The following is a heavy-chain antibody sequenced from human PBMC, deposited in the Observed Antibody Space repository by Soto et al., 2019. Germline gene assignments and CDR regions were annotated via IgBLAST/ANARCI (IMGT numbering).Heavy chain of an antibody. Sequence: ASVKVSCKXSGYTFTSYYMHWVRQAPGQGLEWMGIINPSGGSTSYAQKFQGRVTMTRDTSTSTVYMELSSLRSEDTAVYYCARVHRRDGYNSYYFDYWGQGTLVTVS. D-gene: IGHD5-12*01. CDR2: INPSGGST. CDR1: GYTFTSYY. CDR3: ARVHRRDGYNSYYFDY. J-gene: IGHJ4*02. V-gene: IGHV1-46*01.